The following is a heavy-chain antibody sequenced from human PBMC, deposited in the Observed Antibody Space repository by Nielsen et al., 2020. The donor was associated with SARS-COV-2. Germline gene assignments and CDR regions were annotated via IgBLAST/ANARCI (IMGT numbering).Heavy chain of an antibody. Sequence: PGKGLEWIGEINHSGSTSYNPSLKSRVTISVDTSKNHVSLKLSSVTAADTAVYYCARDGYYDSSGYYYREAFDIWGPGTMVTISS. D-gene: IGHD3-22*01. CDR2: INHSGST. J-gene: IGHJ3*02. CDR3: ARDGYYDSSGYYYREAFDI. V-gene: IGHV4-34*01.